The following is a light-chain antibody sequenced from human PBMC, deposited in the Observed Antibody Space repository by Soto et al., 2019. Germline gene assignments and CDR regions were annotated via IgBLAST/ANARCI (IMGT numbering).Light chain of an antibody. CDR3: QSYDNNLSGLWVV. CDR1: NSNIGAGYD. V-gene: IGLV1-40*01. Sequence: QSVLTQPPSVSGAPGQRVTISCTGSNSNIGAGYDVHWFQQLPGTAPRLLIYGNNNRPSGVPDRFSGSKSGTSASLGITGLQAEDEADYYCQSYDNNLSGLWVVFGGGTKLTVL. CDR2: GNN. J-gene: IGLJ2*01.